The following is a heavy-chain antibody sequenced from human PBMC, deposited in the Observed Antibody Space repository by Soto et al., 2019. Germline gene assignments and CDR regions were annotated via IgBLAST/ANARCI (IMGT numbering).Heavy chain of an antibody. Sequence: QVQLVESGGGVVQPGRSLRLSCAAPGFTFSSYAMHWVRQAPGKGLEWVAVISYDGSNKYYADSVKGRFTISRDNSKNTLYLQMNSLRAEDTAVYYCARPTRIAVAAYFDYWGQGTLVTVSS. CDR2: ISYDGSNK. J-gene: IGHJ4*02. CDR1: GFTFSSYA. D-gene: IGHD6-19*01. CDR3: ARPTRIAVAAYFDY. V-gene: IGHV3-30-3*01.